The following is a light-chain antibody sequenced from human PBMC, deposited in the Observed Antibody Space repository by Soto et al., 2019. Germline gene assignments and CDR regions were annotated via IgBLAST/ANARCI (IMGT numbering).Light chain of an antibody. CDR1: QTVSSTY. V-gene: IGKV3-20*01. CDR2: DSS. CDR3: QQLGTSPIT. Sequence: EIVLTQSPATLSVSPGERATLSCRTSQTVSSTYFAWYQQRPGQSPRLLFYDSSTRAAGIPDRFSCSGSGRDFTLTINRLEPEDSAVYYCQQLGTSPITFGQGTRLEIK. J-gene: IGKJ5*01.